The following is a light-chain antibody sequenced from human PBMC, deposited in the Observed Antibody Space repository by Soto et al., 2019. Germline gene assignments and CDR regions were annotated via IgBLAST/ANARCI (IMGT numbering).Light chain of an antibody. J-gene: IGKJ5*01. Sequence: DIQMTQSPSSLSACVGDRVTITCQASQDISNYLNWYQQKPGKAPKLLIYDASNLETGVPSRFSGSGSGTDFTFTISSLQPEDIATYYCQQYDNLLITFGQGTRLEIK. CDR1: QDISNY. CDR3: QQYDNLLIT. V-gene: IGKV1-33*01. CDR2: DAS.